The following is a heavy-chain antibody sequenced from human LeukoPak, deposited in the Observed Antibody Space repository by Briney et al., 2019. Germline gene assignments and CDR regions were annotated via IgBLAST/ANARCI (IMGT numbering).Heavy chain of an antibody. J-gene: IGHJ3*02. CDR2: INHSGST. CDR3: ARPANLRFLEYDAFDI. V-gene: IGHV4-34*01. Sequence: SETLSLTCAVYGGSFSGYYWSWIRQPPGKGLEWIGEINHSGSTNYNPSLKSRVTISVDTSKNQFSLKLSSVTAADTAVYYCARPANLRFLEYDAFDIWGQGTMVTVSS. D-gene: IGHD3-3*01. CDR1: GGSFSGYY.